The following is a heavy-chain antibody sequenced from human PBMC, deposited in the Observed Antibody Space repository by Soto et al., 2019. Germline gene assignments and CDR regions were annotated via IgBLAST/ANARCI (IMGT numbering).Heavy chain of an antibody. CDR1: GFTVSNLY. Sequence: EVQVVESGGGLVQPGGSLRLSCAASGFTVSNLYMTWVRQAPGKGLEWVSVISSDDRTYYADSVKGRFTISRDNSKNTLYLEMSSLRAEDTDVYYCARDIFGGSYDFWHGGQGTLVTVSS. V-gene: IGHV3-66*01. J-gene: IGHJ4*02. CDR3: ARDIFGGSYDFWH. D-gene: IGHD3-3*01. CDR2: ISSDDRT.